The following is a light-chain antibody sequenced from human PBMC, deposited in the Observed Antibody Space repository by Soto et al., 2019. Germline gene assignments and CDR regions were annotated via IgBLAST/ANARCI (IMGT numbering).Light chain of an antibody. CDR2: GAS. J-gene: IGKJ4*01. Sequence: IALTQSPGTLSLSPGERATLSCRASQTISRNFLAWYQQKPGQAPRLLIYGASKRATGIPDRFSGSGSGTDFTLTISRLEPEDFAVYYCQQRSNWPLTFGGGTKVDIK. V-gene: IGKV3D-20*02. CDR3: QQRSNWPLT. CDR1: QTISRNF.